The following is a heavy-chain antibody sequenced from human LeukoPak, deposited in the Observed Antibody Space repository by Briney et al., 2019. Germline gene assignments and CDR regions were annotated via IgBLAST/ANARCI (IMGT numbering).Heavy chain of an antibody. CDR2: IYSGGST. CDR1: GFTVSSNY. J-gene: IGHJ6*02. D-gene: IGHD5-12*01. V-gene: IGHV3-66*01. Sequence: GGSLRLSCAASGFTVSSNYMSWVRQAPGKGLEWVSVIYSGGSTYYADSVMGRFTISRDKSKNTLYLQMNSLRAEDTAVYYCASAVATRGYYYYGMDVWGQGTTVTVSS. CDR3: ASAVATRGYYYYGMDV.